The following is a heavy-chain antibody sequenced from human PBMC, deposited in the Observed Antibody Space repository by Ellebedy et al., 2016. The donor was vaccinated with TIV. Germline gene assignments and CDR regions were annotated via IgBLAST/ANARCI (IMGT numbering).Heavy chain of an antibody. Sequence: LRLSCTVSGGSISSGGYYWSWIRQHPGKGLEWIGYIYYSGSTYYNPSLKSRVTISVDTSKNQFSLKLSSVTAADTAVYYCARGGRRWFSDYWGQGTLVTVSS. V-gene: IGHV4-31*03. CDR3: ARGGRRWFSDY. J-gene: IGHJ4*02. CDR1: GGSISSGGYY. CDR2: IYYSGST. D-gene: IGHD4-23*01.